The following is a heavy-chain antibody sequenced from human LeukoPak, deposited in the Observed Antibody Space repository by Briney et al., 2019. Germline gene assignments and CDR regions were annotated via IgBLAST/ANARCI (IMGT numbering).Heavy chain of an antibody. CDR1: GGSISSGDYY. CDR3: ARVVNYYDSSGFLDI. V-gene: IGHV4-30-4*08. Sequence: SETLSLTCTVSGGSISSGDYYWSWIRQPPGKGLEWIGYFYYSGSTYYNPSLKSRVTISVDTSKNQFSLKLSSVTAADTAVYYCARVVNYYDSSGFLDIWGQGTMVTVSS. D-gene: IGHD3-22*01. CDR2: FYYSGST. J-gene: IGHJ3*02.